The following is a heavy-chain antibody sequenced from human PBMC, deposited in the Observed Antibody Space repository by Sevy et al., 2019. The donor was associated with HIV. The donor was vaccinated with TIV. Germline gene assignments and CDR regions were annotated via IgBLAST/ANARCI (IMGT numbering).Heavy chain of an antibody. Sequence: GGSLRLSCAASGFTFSSYSMNWVRQAPGKGLEWVSYISSSSSTIYYADSVKGRFPISRDNAKNSLYLQMNSLRDEDTAVYYCAREGSYGYQNAFDIWGQGTMVTVSS. V-gene: IGHV3-48*02. CDR2: ISSSSSTI. CDR3: AREGSYGYQNAFDI. CDR1: GFTFSSYS. J-gene: IGHJ3*02. D-gene: IGHD5-18*01.